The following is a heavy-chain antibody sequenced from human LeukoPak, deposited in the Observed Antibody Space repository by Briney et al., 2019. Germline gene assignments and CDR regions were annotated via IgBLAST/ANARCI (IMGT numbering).Heavy chain of an antibody. CDR2: IRYDGSNK. CDR1: GFTFSSYG. Sequence: GGSLRLSCAASGFTFSSYGMHWVRQAPGKGLEGVAFIRYDGSNKYYADSVKGRFTISRDNSKNTLYLQMNSLRAEGTAVYYCAKGYGSGYYYYGMDVWGQGTTVTVSS. V-gene: IGHV3-30*02. J-gene: IGHJ6*02. CDR3: AKGYGSGYYYYGMDV. D-gene: IGHD3-10*01.